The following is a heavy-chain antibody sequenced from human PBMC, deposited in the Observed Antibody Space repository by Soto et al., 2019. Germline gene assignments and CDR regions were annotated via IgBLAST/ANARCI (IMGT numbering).Heavy chain of an antibody. D-gene: IGHD6-19*01. CDR3: ARVHVMVVAGSTFDY. J-gene: IGHJ4*01. V-gene: IGHV4-39*01. CDR1: NDSIRSGTYY. CDR2: LSYLGTT. Sequence: LSLTCTVSNDSIRSGTYYWAWIRQPPGRGLEWIGSLSYLGTTDYNPSLKSRVTISKDASKNQFSLKLSSVTAADTAVYYCARVHVMVVAGSTFDYWGHGTLVTVSS.